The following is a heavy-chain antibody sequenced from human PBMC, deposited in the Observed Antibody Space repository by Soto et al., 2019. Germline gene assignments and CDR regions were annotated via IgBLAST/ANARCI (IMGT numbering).Heavy chain of an antibody. J-gene: IGHJ4*02. V-gene: IGHV4-59*01. D-gene: IGHD4-17*01. CDR3: ARVWGDMTTVTFDY. CDR1: GGSISSYY. CDR2: IYYSGST. Sequence: PSETLSLTCTVSGGSISSYYWSWIRQPPGKGLEWIGYIYYSGSTNYNPSLKSRVTISVDTSKNQFSLKLSSVTAADTAVYYCARVWGDMTTVTFDYWGQGTLVTVSS.